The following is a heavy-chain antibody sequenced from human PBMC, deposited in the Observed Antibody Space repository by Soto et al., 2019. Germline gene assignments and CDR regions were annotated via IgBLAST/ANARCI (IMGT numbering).Heavy chain of an antibody. V-gene: IGHV3-23*01. D-gene: IGHD7-27*01. J-gene: IGHJ4*02. Sequence: EVQLMESGGGLVQPGGSLRLSCAASGFTFSSYAMSWVRQAPGKGLEWVSVITGSGSTTYYADSVKGRFTISRDNSKNTLYLQMNSLRAEDTAVYDFARRGGAWGYWGQGTLVTVSS. CDR3: ARRGGAWGY. CDR2: ITGSGSTT. CDR1: GFTFSSYA.